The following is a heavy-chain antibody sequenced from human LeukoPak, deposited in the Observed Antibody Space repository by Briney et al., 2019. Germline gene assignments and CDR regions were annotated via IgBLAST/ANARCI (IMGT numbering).Heavy chain of an antibody. CDR2: ISSSSSYI. J-gene: IGHJ4*02. D-gene: IGHD6-13*01. CDR1: GFTFSSYA. V-gene: IGHV3-21*01. Sequence: GRSLRLSCAASGFTFSSYAMNWVRQAPGKGLEWVSSISSSSSYIYYADSVKGRFTISRDNAKNSLYLQMNSLRAEDTAVYYCARVLAAAGFSFDYWGQGTLVTVSS. CDR3: ARVLAAAGFSFDY.